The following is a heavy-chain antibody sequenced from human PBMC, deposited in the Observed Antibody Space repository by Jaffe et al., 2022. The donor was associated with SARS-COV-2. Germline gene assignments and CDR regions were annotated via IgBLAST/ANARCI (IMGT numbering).Heavy chain of an antibody. J-gene: IGHJ6*02. CDR1: GFTVTTNY. V-gene: IGHV3-66*02. CDR3: ATTAYYDSSGYYYGNSGYYYYYGMDV. CDR2: IYSSSST. Sequence: EVQLVESGGGLVQPGGSLRLSCAASGFTVTTNYMTWVRQAPGKGLEWVSIIYSSSSTYYADSVKGRFTISRDNSQNTVYLQMNSLRAEDTAVYYCATTAYYDSSGYYYGNSGYYYYYGMDVWGQGTTVTVSS. D-gene: IGHD3-22*01.